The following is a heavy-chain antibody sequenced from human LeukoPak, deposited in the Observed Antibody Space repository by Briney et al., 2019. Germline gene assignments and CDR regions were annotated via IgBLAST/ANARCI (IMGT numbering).Heavy chain of an antibody. J-gene: IGHJ4*02. D-gene: IGHD3-16*02. CDR1: GGSFSGYY. CDR2: INHSGST. CDR3: ARGRGYVWGSYRPNYFDY. V-gene: IGHV4-34*01. Sequence: PSETLSLTCAVYGGSFSGYYWSWIRQPPGKGLEWIGEINHSGSTNYNPSLKSRVTISVDTSKNQFSLKLSPVTAADTAVYYCARGRGYVWGSYRPNYFDYWGQGTLVTVSS.